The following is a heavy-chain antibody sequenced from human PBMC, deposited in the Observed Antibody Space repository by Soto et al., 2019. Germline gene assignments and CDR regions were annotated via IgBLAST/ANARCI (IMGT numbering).Heavy chain of an antibody. CDR2: INPNSGDT. Sequence: GASVKVSCKASGYTFTGYFMHWVRQAPGQGLEWMGWINPNSGDTNYPQKFQGWVTVTRDTPINTAYMEVSRLSSDDTAVYYCAREVAGGMDVWGQGTTVTVSS. V-gene: IGHV1-2*04. J-gene: IGHJ6*02. CDR1: GYTFTGYF. CDR3: AREVAGGMDV.